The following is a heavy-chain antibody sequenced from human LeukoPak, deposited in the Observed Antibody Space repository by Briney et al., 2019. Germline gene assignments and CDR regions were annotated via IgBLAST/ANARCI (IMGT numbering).Heavy chain of an antibody. CDR1: GFSRNTSGMG. D-gene: IGHD5-12*01. CDR3: ARIYRGNNWPFDY. CDR2: IDWDDDK. J-gene: IGHJ4*02. Sequence: SGPTLAHPTPPHTLTCTFSGFSRNTSGMGVSWIRQPPAKTLEWLAIIDWDDDKYYSPSLKTRLTICKDTSKIRVVLTMTNMDPVDTATYYCARIYRGNNWPFDYWGQGTLVTVSS. V-gene: IGHV2-70*01.